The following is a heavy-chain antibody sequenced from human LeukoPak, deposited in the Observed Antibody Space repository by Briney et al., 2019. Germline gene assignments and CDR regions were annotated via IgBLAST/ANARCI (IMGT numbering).Heavy chain of an antibody. J-gene: IGHJ5*02. V-gene: IGHV1-18*01. CDR3: ARDLGSSATSTNWFDP. D-gene: IGHD6-6*01. CDR2: ISAYNGNT. Sequence: ASEKVSCKASGYTFTSYGISWVRQAPGQGLEWMGWISAYNGNTNYAQKLQGRVTMTTDTSTSTAYMELRSLRSDDTAVYYCARDLGSSATSTNWFDPWGQGTLVTVSS. CDR1: GYTFTSYG.